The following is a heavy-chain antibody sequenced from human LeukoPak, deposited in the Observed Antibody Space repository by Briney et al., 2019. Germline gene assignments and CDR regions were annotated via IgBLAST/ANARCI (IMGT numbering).Heavy chain of an antibody. Sequence: GGSLRLSCAGSGFTVSSYYMAWVRQAAGKGLEWVSVIRSAGTTHYTDSVKGRFTVSRDISQNMLYLQMNSLRAEDTAVYYCAREGTTGHGINDQGLDYWGQGTLVTVSS. V-gene: IGHV3-66*01. J-gene: IGHJ4*02. D-gene: IGHD4-17*01. CDR2: IRSAGTT. CDR3: AREGTTGHGINDQGLDY. CDR1: GFTVSSYY.